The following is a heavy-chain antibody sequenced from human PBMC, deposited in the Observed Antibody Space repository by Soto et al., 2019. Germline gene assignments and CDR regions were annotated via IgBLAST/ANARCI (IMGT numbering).Heavy chain of an antibody. Sequence: GGSLKLSCAPFCFTFRSYGMHWVHQAPGKGLEWVVVISYVVTYKYYADSVNGRFTISRDNSKNMLYLQMNSLRGEDTAVYYCARDVRFFEWLLSMDVWGQGT. V-gene: IGHV3-30*19. CDR1: CFTFRSYG. CDR3: ARDVRFFEWLLSMDV. D-gene: IGHD3-3*01. CDR2: ISYVVTYK. J-gene: IGHJ6*01.